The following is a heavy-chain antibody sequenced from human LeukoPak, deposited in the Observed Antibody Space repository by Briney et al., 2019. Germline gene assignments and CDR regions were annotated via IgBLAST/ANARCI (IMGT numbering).Heavy chain of an antibody. CDR1: GFAFSRFP. V-gene: IGHV3-73*01. Sequence: QPGGSLRLSCAASGFAFSRFPMHWVRQASGRGLEWVGRIRNKANSYRTAYAASVKGRFTISRDDSKNTAYLQMNSLRTDDTAVYYCGRPHILGATNFDYWGQGTLVTVSS. J-gene: IGHJ4*02. D-gene: IGHD1-26*01. CDR3: GRPHILGATNFDY. CDR2: IRNKANSYRT.